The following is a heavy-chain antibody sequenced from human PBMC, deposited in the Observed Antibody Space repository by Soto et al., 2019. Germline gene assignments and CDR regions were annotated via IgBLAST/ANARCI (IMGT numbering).Heavy chain of an antibody. CDR3: AKLRYFDWSSYNWFDN. CDR2: ISGSGATT. Sequence: EVQLLESGGGLVQPGGSLRLSCAASGFTFSSYAMTWVRQAPGKGLEWVSGISGSGATTSYADSVKGRFTVSRDNSKNTLYLKLNSLSIEDTTIYYCAKLRYFDWSSYNWFDNWGQGTPVTVSS. CDR1: GFTFSSYA. V-gene: IGHV3-23*01. D-gene: IGHD3-9*01. J-gene: IGHJ5*02.